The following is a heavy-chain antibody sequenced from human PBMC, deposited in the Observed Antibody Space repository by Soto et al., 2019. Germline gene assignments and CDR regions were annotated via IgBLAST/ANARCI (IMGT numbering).Heavy chain of an antibody. Sequence: ASVKVSCKASGYTFTSYGISWVRQAPGQGLEWMGWISAYNGNTNYAQKLQGRVTMTTDTSTSTAYMELRSLRSDDTAVYYCARALDVIFGVVIMRTAIQGEPLLFDYWGQGTLVTVSS. J-gene: IGHJ4*02. V-gene: IGHV1-18*01. D-gene: IGHD3-3*01. CDR3: ARALDVIFGVVIMRTAIQGEPLLFDY. CDR1: GYTFTSYG. CDR2: ISAYNGNT.